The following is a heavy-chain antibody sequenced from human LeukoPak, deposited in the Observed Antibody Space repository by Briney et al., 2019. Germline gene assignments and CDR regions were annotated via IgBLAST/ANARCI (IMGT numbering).Heavy chain of an antibody. Sequence: RGESLKISCTGAGYIISSYWIGWVREIPEKGLELMGIIYPGDSDTRYSPSFQGQVTISADKSISTAYLQWSSLKASDTAMYYCARLKDTAMAYYFDYWGQGTLVTVSS. V-gene: IGHV5-51*01. D-gene: IGHD5-18*01. CDR1: GYIISSYW. CDR2: IYPGDSDT. J-gene: IGHJ4*02. CDR3: ARLKDTAMAYYFDY.